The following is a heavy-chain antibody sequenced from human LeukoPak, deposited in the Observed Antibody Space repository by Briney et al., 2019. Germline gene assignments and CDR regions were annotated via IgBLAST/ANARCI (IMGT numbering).Heavy chain of an antibody. CDR1: VYTFTFYY. CDR3: ARADYDFWSGYYRYYYMDV. CDR2: INPNSGGT. J-gene: IGHJ6*03. V-gene: IGHV1-2*02. D-gene: IGHD3-3*01. Sequence: GASVTVSFTSSVYTFTFYYMHWVGQAPGQGQGGMGWINPNSGGTNYAQKFQGRVTMTRDTSISTAYIELSRLRSDDTAVYYCARADYDFWSGYYRYYYMDVWGKGTTVTVSS.